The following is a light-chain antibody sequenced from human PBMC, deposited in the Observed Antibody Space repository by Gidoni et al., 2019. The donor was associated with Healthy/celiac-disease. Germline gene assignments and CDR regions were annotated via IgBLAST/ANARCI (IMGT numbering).Light chain of an antibody. J-gene: IGKJ2*01. CDR1: QSVSSSY. V-gene: IGKV3-20*01. CDR3: QQYGSSPKT. CDR2: GAS. Sequence: EIVLTKSPGTLSLSQGERATLSCRASQSVSSSYLAWYQKKPGQAPRLLIYGASSRATGIPDRFSGSGSGTDFTLTISRLEPEDFAVYYCQQYGSSPKTFGQGTKLEIK.